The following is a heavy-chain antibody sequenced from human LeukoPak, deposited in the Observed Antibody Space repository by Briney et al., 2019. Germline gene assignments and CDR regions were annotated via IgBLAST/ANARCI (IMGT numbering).Heavy chain of an antibody. V-gene: IGHV1-46*01. CDR1: GYTFTSYY. J-gene: IGHJ4*02. D-gene: IGHD5-12*01. CDR3: ARGSITEPDY. CDR2: INPSGGST. Sequence: ASVKVSCKASGYTFTSYYMHWVRQAPGQGLEWMGIINPSGGSTTYAQKFQGRVTMTRDASTRTVYMELSSLRSEDTAVYYCARGSITEPDYWGQGTLVTVSS.